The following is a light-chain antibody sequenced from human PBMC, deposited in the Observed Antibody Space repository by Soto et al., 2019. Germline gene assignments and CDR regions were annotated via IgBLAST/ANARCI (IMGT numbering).Light chain of an antibody. CDR2: GAS. CDR1: QAISNN. Sequence: DIQLTQSPSFLSASVGDRVTITCRASQAISNNLAWYQHNPGKPPKLLIYGASTLQSGVPSRFSGSGSGTEFTLTISSLQPEDFATYYCQQLNNYPRALTFDGGTKVEIE. CDR3: QQLNNYPRALT. J-gene: IGKJ4*01. V-gene: IGKV1-9*01.